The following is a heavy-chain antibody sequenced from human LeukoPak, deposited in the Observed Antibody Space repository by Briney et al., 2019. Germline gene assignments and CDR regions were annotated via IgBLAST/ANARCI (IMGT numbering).Heavy chain of an antibody. CDR1: GFTFGDYG. Sequence: PGGSLRLCCALSGFTFGDYGMSWVRQAPGKGLVWVSRTNSDGTTTTYADSVKGRFTISTDTAKNTLYLQMNSLRAEDTAVYYCARLRTGYSVFDYWGQGTLVIVSS. V-gene: IGHV3-74*01. CDR2: TNSDGTTT. D-gene: IGHD6-13*01. J-gene: IGHJ4*02. CDR3: ARLRTGYSVFDY.